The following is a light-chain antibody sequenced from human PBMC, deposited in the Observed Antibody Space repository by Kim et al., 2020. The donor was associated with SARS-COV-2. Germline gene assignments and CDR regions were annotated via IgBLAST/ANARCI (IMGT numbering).Light chain of an antibody. CDR2: QDT. Sequence: SYELTQPPSVSVSPGQTASITCSGDKLGDKFAYWYQQKPGQSPVLVIYQDTKRPSGIPEQFSGSTSGNTATLTISGTQAMDEADYYCQAWDSSNVVFGGGTQLTVL. CDR1: KLGDKF. CDR3: QAWDSSNVV. J-gene: IGLJ2*01. V-gene: IGLV3-1*01.